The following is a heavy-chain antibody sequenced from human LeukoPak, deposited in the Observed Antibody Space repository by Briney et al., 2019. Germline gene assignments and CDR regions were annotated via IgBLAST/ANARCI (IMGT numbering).Heavy chain of an antibody. D-gene: IGHD5-24*01. V-gene: IGHV4-30-4*01. CDR1: GGSISSGDYY. Sequence: SETLSLTWTVSGGSISSGDYYWSWIRQPPGKGLEWIGYIYYSGSTYYNPSLKSRVTISVDTSKNQFSLKLSSVTAADTAVYYCASLPPRWLTPRDRDAFDIWGQGTMVTVSS. CDR2: IYYSGST. CDR3: ASLPPRWLTPRDRDAFDI. J-gene: IGHJ3*02.